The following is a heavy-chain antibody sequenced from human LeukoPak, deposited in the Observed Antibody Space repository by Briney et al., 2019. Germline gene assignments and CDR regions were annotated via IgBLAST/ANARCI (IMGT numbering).Heavy chain of an antibody. V-gene: IGHV1-2*02. Sequence: ASVKVSCKASGYTFTGYYMHWVRQAPGQGLEWMGWINPNSGGTNYAQKFQGRVTMTRDTSISTAYMELNRLRSDDTAVYYCAPTSFDGYSSGGYEYFHHWGQGTLVTVSS. CDR1: GYTFTGYY. D-gene: IGHD6-19*01. CDR3: APTSFDGYSSGGYEYFHH. J-gene: IGHJ1*01. CDR2: INPNSGGT.